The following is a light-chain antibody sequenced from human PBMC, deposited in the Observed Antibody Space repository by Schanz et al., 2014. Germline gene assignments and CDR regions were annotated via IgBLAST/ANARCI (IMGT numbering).Light chain of an antibody. V-gene: IGKV1-39*01. CDR2: AAS. CDR1: QSISSY. Sequence: DIQMTQSPSSLSASVGDRVTITCRASQSISSYLNWYQQKPGKAPKLLIYAASSLQSGVPSRFSGSGSGTDFTLTISSLQPEDFATYYCQQTYSVPWAFGQGTRLENK. J-gene: IGKJ2*01. CDR3: QQTYSVPWA.